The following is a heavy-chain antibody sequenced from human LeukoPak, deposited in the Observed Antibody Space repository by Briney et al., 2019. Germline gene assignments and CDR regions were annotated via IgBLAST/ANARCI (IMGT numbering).Heavy chain of an antibody. Sequence: SETLSLTCAVYGGSFSGYYWSWIRQPPGKGLEWIGEINHSGSTNYNPSLKSRVTISVDTSKNQFSLKLTSVTAADTAVYYCARGPSRAFVVVTVIGFDYWGQETLVTVSS. CDR3: ARGPSRAFVVVTVIGFDY. V-gene: IGHV4-34*01. CDR1: GGSFSGYY. CDR2: INHSGST. J-gene: IGHJ4*02. D-gene: IGHD2-21*02.